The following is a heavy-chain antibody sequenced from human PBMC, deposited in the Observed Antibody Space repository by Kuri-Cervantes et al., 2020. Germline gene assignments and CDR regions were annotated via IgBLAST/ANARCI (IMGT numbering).Heavy chain of an antibody. V-gene: IGHV3-21*03. CDR1: GFIFSSYN. D-gene: IGHD3-10*01. CDR2: ISSGTDYI. J-gene: IGHJ6*03. Sequence: GESLKISCAASGFIFSSYNINWVRQAPGRGLEWVSSISSGTDYIQYADSLKGRFTISRDNAKNSLYLQMNSLRAEDTAVYYCARGVGSGSYSYYYYYMDVWGKGTTVTVSS. CDR3: ARGVGSGSYSYYYYYMDV.